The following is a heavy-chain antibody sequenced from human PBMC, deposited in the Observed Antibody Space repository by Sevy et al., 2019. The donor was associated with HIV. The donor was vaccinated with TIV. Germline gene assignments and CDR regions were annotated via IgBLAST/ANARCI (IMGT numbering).Heavy chain of an antibody. J-gene: IGHJ4*02. V-gene: IGHV3-11*01. Sequence: GGSLRLSCAASGFTFSDYFMTWIRQAPGRGLEWVSYISNSATTTYYADSVKGRFTISRDSANNSLYRQMNSLRAEDTAVYYCARDHTKLGYCSSTSCPADFDYWGQGTLVTVSS. D-gene: IGHD2-2*01. CDR1: GFTFSDYF. CDR2: ISNSATTT. CDR3: ARDHTKLGYCSSTSCPADFDY.